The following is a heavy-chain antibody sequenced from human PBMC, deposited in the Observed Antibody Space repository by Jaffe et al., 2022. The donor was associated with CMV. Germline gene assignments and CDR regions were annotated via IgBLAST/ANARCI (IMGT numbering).Heavy chain of an antibody. Sequence: QVQLVESGGGLVRPGGSLRLSCAASGFTFSESYMTWIRRAPGRGLEWVSYISGSSAFIGHADSVQGRFAISRDNAKNLLYLQMDSLRAEDTAVYYCARRGRMYDSVINYYYYFMDVWGKGTTVTVSS. CDR2: ISGSSAFI. D-gene: IGHD3-22*01. CDR1: GFTFSESY. J-gene: IGHJ6*03. V-gene: IGHV3-11*06. CDR3: ARRGRMYDSVINYYYYFMDV.